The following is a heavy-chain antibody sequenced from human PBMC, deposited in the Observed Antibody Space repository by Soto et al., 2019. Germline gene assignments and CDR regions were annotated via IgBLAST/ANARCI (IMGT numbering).Heavy chain of an antibody. CDR2: IYYSGST. J-gene: IGHJ4*02. D-gene: IGHD3-22*01. Sequence: SVTLSLTCIVSGGAISSYYWSWIRQTPGKGLEWIGDIYYSGSTNYSPCLKSRITMSGDTWKKSLSQKLRCVIAADMAVDYGARVIHNYDSSGYFAWHFERWGQGTPVTVSS. CDR3: ARVIHNYDSSGYFAWHFER. CDR1: GGAISSYY. V-gene: IGHV4-59*01.